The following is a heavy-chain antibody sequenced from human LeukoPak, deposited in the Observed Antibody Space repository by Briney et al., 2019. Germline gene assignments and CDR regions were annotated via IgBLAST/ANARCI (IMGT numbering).Heavy chain of an antibody. CDR2: ISGSGGST. Sequence: GGSLRLSCAASGFTFSSYAMSWVRQAPGKGLEWVSAISGSGGSTYYADSVKGRFTISRDNSKNTLYLQMNSLRAEDTAVYYCARSGYPLGYFDYWGQGTLVTVSS. CDR1: GFTFSSYA. D-gene: IGHD5-12*01. J-gene: IGHJ4*02. CDR3: ARSGYPLGYFDY. V-gene: IGHV3-23*01.